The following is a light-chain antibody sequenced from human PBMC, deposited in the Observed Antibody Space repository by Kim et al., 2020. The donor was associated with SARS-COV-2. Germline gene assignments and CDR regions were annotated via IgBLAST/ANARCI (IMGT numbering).Light chain of an antibody. CDR1: QSVSSS. CDR2: GAS. Sequence: SLSPGERGTLSCRASQSVSSSLALYQQKPGQTLRLLLYGASSRAAGVPDRFSGSGSGTDFTLTISRLEPEDFAVYYCQQYGTLITFGQGTRLEIK. CDR3: QQYGTLIT. J-gene: IGKJ5*01. V-gene: IGKV3-20*01.